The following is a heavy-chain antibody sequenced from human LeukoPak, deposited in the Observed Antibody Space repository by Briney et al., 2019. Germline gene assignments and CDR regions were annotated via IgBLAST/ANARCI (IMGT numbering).Heavy chain of an antibody. Sequence: GGSLRLSCAASGLTFSNFAINWVRDAPGEGLEWVSAISGSDASTYYPRSVKGRFTISRDNSKSTLYLQMNSLRAEDTAVYYCTKDARYSTSWYYFDSWGQGTLVTVSS. CDR3: TKDARYSTSWYYFDS. J-gene: IGHJ4*02. V-gene: IGHV3-23*01. CDR2: ISGSDAST. D-gene: IGHD6-13*01. CDR1: GLTFSNFA.